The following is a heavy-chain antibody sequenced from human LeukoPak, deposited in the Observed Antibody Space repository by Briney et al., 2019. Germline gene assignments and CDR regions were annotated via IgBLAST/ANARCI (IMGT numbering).Heavy chain of an antibody. CDR2: IYYRGNT. D-gene: IGHD6-13*01. Sequence: SETLSLTCSVSDDSITMYYWTWIRQPPGKGLEWIGRIYYRGNTYYNPSLKSRVTISVDTSKNQFSLKLSSVTAADTAVYYCARRGISQGYYMDVWDKGTTVTISS. CDR3: ARRGISQGYYMDV. J-gene: IGHJ6*03. V-gene: IGHV4-39*01. CDR1: DDSITMYY.